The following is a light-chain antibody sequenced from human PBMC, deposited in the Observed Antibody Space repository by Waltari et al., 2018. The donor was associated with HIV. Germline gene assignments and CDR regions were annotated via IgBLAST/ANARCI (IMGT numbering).Light chain of an antibody. CDR1: SSAVGGYNY. J-gene: IGLJ2*01. CDR2: EVR. Sequence: QSALTQPASVSGSPGQSITISCTGTSSAVGGYNYVSWYQQHPGKAPKLMIYEVRNRPSGVSNRFSGSKSGNTASLTISGLQAEDEADYYCSSYTSSSVLFGGGTKVTVL. V-gene: IGLV2-14*01. CDR3: SSYTSSSVL.